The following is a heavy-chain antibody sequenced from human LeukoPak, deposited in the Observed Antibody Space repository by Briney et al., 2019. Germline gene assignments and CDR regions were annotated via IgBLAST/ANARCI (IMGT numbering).Heavy chain of an antibody. J-gene: IGHJ4*02. CDR2: IRYDGSNK. CDR1: GFTFSSYG. CDR3: ARDFRFLDDY. D-gene: IGHD3-3*01. V-gene: IGHV3-30*02. Sequence: GGSLRLSCAASGFTFSSYGMHWVRQAPGKGLEWVGFIRYDGSNKYYADSVKGRFTISRDNSKNTLYLQMNSLRAEDTAVYYCARDFRFLDDYWGQGTLVTVSS.